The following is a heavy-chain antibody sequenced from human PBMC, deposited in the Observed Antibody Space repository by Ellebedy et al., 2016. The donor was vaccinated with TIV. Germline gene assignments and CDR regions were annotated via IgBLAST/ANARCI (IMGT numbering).Heavy chain of an antibody. Sequence: GESLKISCVVSGFTFSSYGMHWVRQAPGKGLEWVAVIWYDGSNEYYADSVKGRFTISRDNSKNTLYLQMNSLRAEDSAVYYCARDLDRNYPGTYFDYWGQGTLVTVSS. CDR2: IWYDGSNE. CDR1: GFTFSSYG. CDR3: ARDLDRNYPGTYFDY. V-gene: IGHV3-33*08. D-gene: IGHD4-11*01. J-gene: IGHJ4*02.